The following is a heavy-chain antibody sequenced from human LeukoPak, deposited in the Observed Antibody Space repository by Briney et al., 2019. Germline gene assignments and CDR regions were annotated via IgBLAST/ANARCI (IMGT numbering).Heavy chain of an antibody. D-gene: IGHD5-24*01. J-gene: IGHJ3*01. CDR2: TYYRSKWYN. Sequence: PSQTLSLTCAVSGDSVSGNSTAYNWIRQSPSRGLEWLGRTYYRSKWYNDYAVSVKSRIIINPDTSKNQLSLQLKSVTPEDTAVYYCARGGQGDGYSADEAFDFWGQGTMVTVSS. CDR1: GDSVSGNSTA. V-gene: IGHV6-1*01. CDR3: ARGGQGDGYSADEAFDF.